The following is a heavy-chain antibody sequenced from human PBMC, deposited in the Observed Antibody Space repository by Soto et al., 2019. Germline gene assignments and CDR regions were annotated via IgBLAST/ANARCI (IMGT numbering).Heavy chain of an antibody. V-gene: IGHV1-2*02. J-gene: IGHJ4*02. Sequence: ASVKVSCKASGYIFPGYYMHWVGQAPGQGLEWMGWINPNSGGTNYAQKFQGRVTMTRDTSISTAFMEVSRLRSDDTAVYYCARDRATVTGNFDYWGQGTLVTVSS. CDR3: ARDRATVTGNFDY. D-gene: IGHD4-17*01. CDR1: GYIFPGYY. CDR2: INPNSGGT.